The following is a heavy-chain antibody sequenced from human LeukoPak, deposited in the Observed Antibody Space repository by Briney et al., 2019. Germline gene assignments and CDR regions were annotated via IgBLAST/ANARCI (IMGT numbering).Heavy chain of an antibody. J-gene: IGHJ4*02. V-gene: IGHV3-30*02. CDR1: GFTFSSYW. CDR2: IRYDGSNK. CDR3: TKDRSTYYYDSSGYPLDY. D-gene: IGHD3-22*01. Sequence: PGGSLRLSCAASGFTFSSYWMSWVRQAPGKGLEWVAFIRYDGSNKYYADSVKGRFTISRDNSKNTLYLQMNSLRAEDTAVYYCTKDRSTYYYDSSGYPLDYWGQGTLVTVSS.